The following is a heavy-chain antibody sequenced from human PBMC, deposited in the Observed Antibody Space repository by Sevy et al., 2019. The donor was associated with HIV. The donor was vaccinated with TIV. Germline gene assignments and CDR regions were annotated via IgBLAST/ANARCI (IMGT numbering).Heavy chain of an antibody. CDR1: GGTFSSYA. J-gene: IGHJ3*02. CDR3: ARGRGYYDSSGYYYTADDAFDI. D-gene: IGHD3-22*01. V-gene: IGHV1-69*13. CDR2: IIPIFGTA. Sequence: ASVKVSCKASGGTFSSYAISWVRQAPGQGLEWMGGIIPIFGTANYAQKFQGRVTITADESTSTAYMELISLRSEDTAVYYCARGRGYYDSSGYYYTADDAFDIWGQGTMVTVSS.